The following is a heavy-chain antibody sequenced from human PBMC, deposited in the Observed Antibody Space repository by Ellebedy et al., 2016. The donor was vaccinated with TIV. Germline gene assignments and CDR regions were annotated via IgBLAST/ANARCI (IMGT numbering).Heavy chain of an antibody. Sequence: SGPTLVKPTQTLTLTCSFSGFSLTTTGVGVGWIRQPPGKALEWLALIYWDDDKRYSPSLKSRLTITMDTSQNQVVLTMTNMDPVDTATYYCAHRPVLRGFDPWGQGTLVTVSS. D-gene: IGHD2/OR15-2a*01. CDR1: GFSLTTTGVG. CDR3: AHRPVLRGFDP. V-gene: IGHV2-5*02. CDR2: IYWDDDK. J-gene: IGHJ5*02.